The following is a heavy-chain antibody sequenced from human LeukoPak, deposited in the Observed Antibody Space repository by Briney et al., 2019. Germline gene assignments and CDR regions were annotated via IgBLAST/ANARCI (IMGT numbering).Heavy chain of an antibody. J-gene: IGHJ5*02. CDR3: ARSPGGDMAAASFDP. Sequence: PGGSLRLSCAASGFTFSSYSMNWVRQAPGKGLEWVSHISSSGSTIYYADSVKGRFTISRDNAKNSLYLQMNSLRAEDTAVYYCARSPGGDMAAASFDPWGQGTLVTISS. V-gene: IGHV3-48*04. D-gene: IGHD6-13*01. CDR1: GFTFSSYS. CDR2: ISSSGSTI.